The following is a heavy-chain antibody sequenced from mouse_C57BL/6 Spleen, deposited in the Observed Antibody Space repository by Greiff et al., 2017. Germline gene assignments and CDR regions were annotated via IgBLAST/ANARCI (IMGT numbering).Heavy chain of an antibody. CDR1: GYTFTSYW. CDR3: AREAVITTVVATPYYAMDY. CDR2: INPSNGGT. D-gene: IGHD1-1*01. J-gene: IGHJ4*01. Sequence: QVQLQQPGTELVKPGASVKLSCKASGYTFTSYWMHWVKQRPGQGLEWIGNINPSNGGTNYNEKFKSKATLTVGKSSSTAYMQLSSLTSEDSAVYYCAREAVITTVVATPYYAMDYWGQGTSVTVSS. V-gene: IGHV1-53*01.